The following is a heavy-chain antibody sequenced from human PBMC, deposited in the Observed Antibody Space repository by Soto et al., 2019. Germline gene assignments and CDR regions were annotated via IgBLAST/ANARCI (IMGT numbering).Heavy chain of an antibody. V-gene: IGHV3-23*01. J-gene: IGHJ6*03. CDR2: ISGSGTNT. Sequence: EVQLLESGGGLVQPGGSLRLSCAASGFTFSTYAMSWVRQAPGKGLQWVSAISGSGTNTYYADSVKGRFTISRDNSKNTLYLQMNSLRAEDTAVYYCAKRLKGQLYYYYMDVWGKGTTVTVSS. D-gene: IGHD3-16*01. CDR1: GFTFSTYA. CDR3: AKRLKGQLYYYYMDV.